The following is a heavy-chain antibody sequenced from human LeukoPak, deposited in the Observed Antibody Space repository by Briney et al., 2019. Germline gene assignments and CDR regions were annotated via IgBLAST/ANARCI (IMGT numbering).Heavy chain of an antibody. V-gene: IGHV4-59*01. D-gene: IGHD3-10*01. CDR1: GGSISSYY. CDR3: ARGGSYYYGSGSSYYYYYYYYMDV. CDR2: IYYSGGT. Sequence: SSETLSLTCTVSGGSISSYYWSWIRQPPGKGLEWIGYIYYSGGTNYNPSLKSRVTISVDTSKNQFSLKLSSVTAADTAVYYCARGGSYYYGSGSSYYYYYYYYMDVWGKGTTVTISS. J-gene: IGHJ6*03.